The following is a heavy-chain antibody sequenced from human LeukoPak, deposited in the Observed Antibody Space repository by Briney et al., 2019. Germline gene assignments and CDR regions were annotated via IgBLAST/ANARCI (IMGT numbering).Heavy chain of an antibody. CDR3: ARGRGWLVER. CDR1: GGSFSGYH. Sequence: SETLSLTCAVYGGSFSGYHWSWIRQPPGKGLEWIGEINHSGSTNYNPSLKSRVTISVDTSKNQFSLKLSSVTAADTAVYYCARGRGWLVERWGQGTLVTVSS. V-gene: IGHV4-34*01. J-gene: IGHJ4*02. CDR2: INHSGST. D-gene: IGHD6-19*01.